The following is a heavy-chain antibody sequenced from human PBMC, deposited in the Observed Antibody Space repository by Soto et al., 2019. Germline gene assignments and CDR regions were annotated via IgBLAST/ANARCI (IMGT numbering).Heavy chain of an antibody. CDR2: INPSGGST. CDR3: ARDIPTVTTPSWFDP. Sequence: DSVKGSCTAYEYTFTIYYMPSVRQAPGQGLEWMGIINPSGGSTSYAQKFQGRVTMTRDTSTSTVYMELSSLRSEDTAVYYCARDIPTVTTPSWFDPWGQGILVSVSS. CDR1: EYTFTIYY. V-gene: IGHV1-46*01. D-gene: IGHD4-17*01. J-gene: IGHJ5*02.